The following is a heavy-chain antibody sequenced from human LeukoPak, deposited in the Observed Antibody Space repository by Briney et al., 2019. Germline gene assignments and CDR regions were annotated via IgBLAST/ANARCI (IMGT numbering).Heavy chain of an antibody. CDR1: GFTFSSFA. CDR3: ATCSSWFSPQPFDY. D-gene: IGHD6-13*01. CDR2: ISGSAGAGST. V-gene: IGHV3-23*01. Sequence: GGSLRLSCAASGFTFSSFAMSWVRQAPGKGLEWVSGISGSAGAGSTYYADSVKGRFTISRDDSKNTLYLQMNSLRVEDTAVYYCATCSSWFSPQPFDYWGQGTLVTVSS. J-gene: IGHJ4*02.